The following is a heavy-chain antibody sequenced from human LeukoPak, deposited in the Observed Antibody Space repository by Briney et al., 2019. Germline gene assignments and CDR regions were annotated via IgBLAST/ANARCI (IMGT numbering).Heavy chain of an antibody. J-gene: IGHJ5*02. CDR2: INHSGST. V-gene: IGHV4-34*01. CDR3: ARRGLFAPPGVWGSYRYSWFDP. CDR1: GGSFSGYY. D-gene: IGHD3-16*02. Sequence: SETLSLTCAVYGGSFSGYYWSWIRQPPGKGLEWIGEINHSGSTNYNPSLKSRVTISVDTSKNQFSLKLSSVTAADTAVYYCARRGLFAPPGVWGSYRYSWFDPWGQGTLVTVSS.